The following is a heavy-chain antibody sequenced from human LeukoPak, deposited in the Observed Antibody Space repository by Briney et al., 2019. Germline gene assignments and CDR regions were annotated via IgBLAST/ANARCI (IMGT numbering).Heavy chain of an antibody. CDR2: IYHIGST. V-gene: IGHV4-38-2*01. J-gene: IGHJ4*02. CDR1: GYSISRGYY. Sequence: SEALSLTCGVSGYSISRGYYWAWIRQPPGKGLEWIGTIYHIGSTYYTPSLGSRVTISVDTSKNEFSLNLKSVTAADTAVYYCARAGWIITSGIDYWGQGALVTVSS. D-gene: IGHD3-10*01. CDR3: ARAGWIITSGIDY.